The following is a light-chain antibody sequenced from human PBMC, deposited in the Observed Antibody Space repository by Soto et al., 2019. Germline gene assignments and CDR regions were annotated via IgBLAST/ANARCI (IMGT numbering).Light chain of an antibody. CDR3: LQDYNYPWT. V-gene: IGKV1-6*01. J-gene: IGKJ1*01. CDR1: QGIRND. CDR2: AAS. Sequence: AIQMTQSPCSLSASVGDRVTITCRASQGIRNDLGWYQQKPGKAPKLLIYAASSLQSGVPSRFSGSGSGTDFTLSISSLQPEDFATYYCLQDYNYPWTFGQGTKVEIK.